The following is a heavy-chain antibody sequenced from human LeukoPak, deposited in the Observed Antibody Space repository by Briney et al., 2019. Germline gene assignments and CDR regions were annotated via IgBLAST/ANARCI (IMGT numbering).Heavy chain of an antibody. Sequence: SETLSLTCTVSGGSVSSCSYYWSWIRQPPGKGLEWIGYIYYSGSTNYNPSLKSRVTISVDTSRNQFSLKLSSVTAADTAVYYCARSLGSGSYCFDYWGQGTLVTVSS. V-gene: IGHV4-61*01. J-gene: IGHJ4*02. D-gene: IGHD3-10*01. CDR3: ARSLGSGSYCFDY. CDR2: IYYSGST. CDR1: GGSVSSCSYY.